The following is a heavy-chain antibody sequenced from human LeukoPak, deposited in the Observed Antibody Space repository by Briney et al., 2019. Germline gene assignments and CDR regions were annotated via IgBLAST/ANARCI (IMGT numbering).Heavy chain of an antibody. CDR2: LSGSGGST. CDR3: AKNAAGIVLMIYAPLDS. CDR1: GFTFSSSA. Sequence: GGSLRLSCAASGFTFSSSAMSWVRQVPGKGLEWVSTLSGSGGSTYYADSVKGRFTISGDESKNTLSLQMNSLRPEDTAVYYCAKNAAGIVLMIYAPLDSWGQGTLVTVSS. V-gene: IGHV3-23*01. J-gene: IGHJ4*02. D-gene: IGHD2-8*01.